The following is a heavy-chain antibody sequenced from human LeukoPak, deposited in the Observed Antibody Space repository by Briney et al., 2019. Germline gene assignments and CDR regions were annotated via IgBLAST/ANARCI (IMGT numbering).Heavy chain of an antibody. CDR2: ISYDGSNK. CDR1: GFTFSSYG. Sequence: GSLRLSCAASGFTFSSYGMHWVRQAPGKGLEWVAVISYDGSNKYYADSVKGRFTISRDNSKNTLYLQMNSLRAEDTAVYYCARDGSRGLIWARFVEYYFDYWGQGTLVTVSS. J-gene: IGHJ4*02. CDR3: ARDGSRGLIWARFVEYYFDY. V-gene: IGHV3-30*19. D-gene: IGHD6-6*01.